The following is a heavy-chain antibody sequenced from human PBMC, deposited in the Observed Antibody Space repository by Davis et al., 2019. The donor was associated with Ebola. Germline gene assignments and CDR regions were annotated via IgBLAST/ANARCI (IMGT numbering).Heavy chain of an antibody. CDR3: ARVDFVYGDYIDH. V-gene: IGHV4-61*01. D-gene: IGHD4-17*01. Sequence: MPSETLSLTCTVPPYSVTSGTYYWSWIRQPPGKGLEWLGNTFYSGNTNYNPSLKSRLTISLDTSKDLFSLTLSSVTAADTAMYYCARVDFVYGDYIDHWGQGTFVTVSS. CDR1: PYSVTSGTYY. CDR2: TFYSGNT. J-gene: IGHJ4*02.